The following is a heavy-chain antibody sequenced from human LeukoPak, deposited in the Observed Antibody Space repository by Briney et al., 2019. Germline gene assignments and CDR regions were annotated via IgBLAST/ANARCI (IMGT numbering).Heavy chain of an antibody. J-gene: IGHJ4*02. V-gene: IGHV1-2*02. Sequence: GASVKVSCKASGYSFTGYYIHWVRQAPGQGLEWMGWINPDSGDTEYSQRIQGRITLTSDTSVTTAYMELSSLRSDDTAIFYCATVASIRRFYFDFWGQGTLVTVSS. D-gene: IGHD3-3*01. CDR2: INPDSGDT. CDR3: ATVASIRRFYFDF. CDR1: GYSFTGYY.